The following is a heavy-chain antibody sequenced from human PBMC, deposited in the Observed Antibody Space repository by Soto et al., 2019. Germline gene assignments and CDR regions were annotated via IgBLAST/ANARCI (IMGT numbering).Heavy chain of an antibody. CDR3: AKAKYSSSSLNYYYYGMDV. Sequence: GGSLRLSCAASGFTFSSYAMSWVRQAPGKGLEWVSAISGSGGSTYYADSVKGRFTISRDNSKNTLYLQMNSLRAEDTAVYYCAKAKYSSSSLNYYYYGMDVWGQGTTVTASS. CDR1: GFTFSSYA. D-gene: IGHD6-6*01. J-gene: IGHJ6*02. V-gene: IGHV3-23*01. CDR2: ISGSGGST.